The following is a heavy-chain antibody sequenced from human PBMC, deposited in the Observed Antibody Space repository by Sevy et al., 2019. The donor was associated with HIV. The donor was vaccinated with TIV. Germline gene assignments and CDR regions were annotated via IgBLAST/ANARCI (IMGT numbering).Heavy chain of an antibody. CDR2: ISASGGST. CDR3: AKRNTN. CDR1: GFTFSTYA. J-gene: IGHJ4*02. V-gene: IGHV3-23*01. Sequence: GGSLRLSCAASGFTFSTYAMTWVRQGPGKGLEWVSSISASGGSTFYADSVKGRFTISRDNSKNTLYLQMNSPRADDTAVYYCAKRNTNWGQGTLVTVSS.